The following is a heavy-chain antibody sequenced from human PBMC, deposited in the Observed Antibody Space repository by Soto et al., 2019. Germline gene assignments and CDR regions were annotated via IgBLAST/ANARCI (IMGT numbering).Heavy chain of an antibody. CDR3: RGDSSGYFEEFYYYGMDV. CDR2: IKSKTHGGTA. V-gene: IGHV3-15*01. CDR1: GFTFSNAW. J-gene: IGHJ6*02. D-gene: IGHD3-22*01. Sequence: EVQLVESGGGLVKPGGSLRLSCAASGFTFSNAWMSWVRQAPGKGLEWVGRIKSKTHGGTAEYAAPVKGRFTITRDDSKNTLYLQMNNLKTEDTAVYYCRGDSSGYFEEFYYYGMDVWGQGTTVTVSS.